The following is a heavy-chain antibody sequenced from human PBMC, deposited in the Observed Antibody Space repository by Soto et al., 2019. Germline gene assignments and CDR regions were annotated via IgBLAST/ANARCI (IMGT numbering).Heavy chain of an antibody. V-gene: IGHV3-30-3*01. J-gene: IGHJ4*02. D-gene: IGHD6-19*01. Sequence: AGGSLRLSCAASEFTISSYAIHWVRQAPGKGLEWVAVISYDGSSKYNSDSVKGPFTISRDKSKNTVYLQMHSLTVEDTAVYYCARDAVAMDYWGLGTLVTVSS. CDR2: ISYDGSSK. CDR3: ARDAVAMDY. CDR1: EFTISSYA.